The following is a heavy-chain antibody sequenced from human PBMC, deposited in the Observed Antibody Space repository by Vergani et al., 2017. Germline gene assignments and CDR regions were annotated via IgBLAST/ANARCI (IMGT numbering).Heavy chain of an antibody. Sequence: VQLVESGGGLVKPVGSLRLSCAASGFTFSDFSMSWVRQAPGKGLEWVAFIGSSGPYINYADSVKGRFIISRDDSKNTVYLQINSLRAEDTAFYYCADLYVDDGFSPFWVQGTLVTVS. CDR1: GFTFSDFS. CDR2: IGSSGPYI. V-gene: IGHV3-21*04. D-gene: IGHD3/OR15-3a*01. CDR3: ADLYVDDGFSPF. J-gene: IGHJ4*02.